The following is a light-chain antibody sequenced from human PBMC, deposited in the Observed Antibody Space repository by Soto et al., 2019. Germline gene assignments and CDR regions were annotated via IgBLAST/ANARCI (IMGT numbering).Light chain of an antibody. V-gene: IGKV1-9*01. CDR3: QYINSFPLT. CDR2: LAS. Sequence: IQLTQSPSSLSASVGDRVTITCRASQVISKYLAWYQQKPGTAPKLLIYLASTLQGGVPSRFSGSGSGTDFSLTISSLQPEDVATYYCQYINSFPLTFGGGTKVEIK. J-gene: IGKJ4*01. CDR1: QVISKY.